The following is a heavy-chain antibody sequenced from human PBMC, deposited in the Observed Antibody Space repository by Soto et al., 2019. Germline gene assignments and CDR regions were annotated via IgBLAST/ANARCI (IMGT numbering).Heavy chain of an antibody. D-gene: IGHD6-19*01. Sequence: GGSLRLSCVASGFTFSSHWMHWVRQAPGKGLVWVSRINSDGSSTSYADSVKGRFTISRDNAKNTLYLQMNSLRAEDTAVYYCAKDSPWLVRYYYHGMDVWGQGTTVTVSS. CDR3: AKDSPWLVRYYYHGMDV. CDR2: INSDGSST. J-gene: IGHJ6*02. V-gene: IGHV3-74*01. CDR1: GFTFSSHW.